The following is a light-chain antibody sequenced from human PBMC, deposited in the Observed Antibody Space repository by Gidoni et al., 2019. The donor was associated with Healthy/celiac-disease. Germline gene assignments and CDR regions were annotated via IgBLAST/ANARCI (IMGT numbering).Light chain of an antibody. Sequence: GAPGQSITISCTGTSSDVGGYNYVSWYQQHPGKAPKLMIYDVSNRPSGVSNRFSGSKSGNTASLTISGLQAEDEADYYCSSYTSSSTLVFGGGTKLTVL. CDR1: SSDVGGYNY. V-gene: IGLV2-14*04. CDR2: DVS. J-gene: IGLJ2*01. CDR3: SSYTSSSTLV.